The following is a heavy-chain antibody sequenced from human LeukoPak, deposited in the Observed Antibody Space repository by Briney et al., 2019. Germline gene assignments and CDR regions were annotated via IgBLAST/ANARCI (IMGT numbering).Heavy chain of an antibody. J-gene: IGHJ4*02. V-gene: IGHV4-4*07. D-gene: IGHD1-26*01. CDR1: GGSISSYY. CDR2: IYSSGST. Sequence: SETLSLTCSVSGGSISSYYWSWIRQPAGKGLEWIGRIYSSGSTNYNPSLKTRVTMSLDTSKNQFSLNLTTVTAADTAVYYCARTSALGAQFDYWGQGTLVTVSS. CDR3: ARTSALGAQFDY.